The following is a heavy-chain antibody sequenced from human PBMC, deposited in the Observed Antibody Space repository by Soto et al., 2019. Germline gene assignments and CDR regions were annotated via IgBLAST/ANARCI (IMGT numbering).Heavy chain of an antibody. CDR2: INSDGSSA. CDR3: VRDNYGVDY. J-gene: IGHJ4*02. Sequence: LRLSCAASGFTFNKYWMQWVRQVPGKGLVWVSHINSDGSSATYADSVKGRFTISRDNAKNTLFLQMNSLRSEDTAVYYCVRDNYGVDYWGQGTLVTVSS. V-gene: IGHV3-74*01. CDR1: GFTFNKYW. D-gene: IGHD3-10*01.